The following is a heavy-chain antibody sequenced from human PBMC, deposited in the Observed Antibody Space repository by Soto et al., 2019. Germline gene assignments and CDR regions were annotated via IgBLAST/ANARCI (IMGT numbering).Heavy chain of an antibody. CDR2: ISAYNGNT. CDR1: GYTFTSYG. D-gene: IGHD2-2*01. CDR3: ARVGAYCSSTSCYHNWVDP. V-gene: IGHV1-18*01. Sequence: ASVKVSCKASGYTFTSYGISWVRQAPGQGLEWMGWISAYNGNTNYAQKLQGRVTMTTDTSTSTAYMELRSLRSDDTAVHYCARVGAYCSSTSCYHNWVDPWGQGTLVTFSS. J-gene: IGHJ5*02.